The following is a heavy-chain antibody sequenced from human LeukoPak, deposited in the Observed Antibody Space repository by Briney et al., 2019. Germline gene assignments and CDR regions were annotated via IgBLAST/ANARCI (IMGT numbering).Heavy chain of an antibody. CDR3: ARVQQGGYFDN. V-gene: IGHV3-21*01. CDR2: IDSSGGYM. D-gene: IGHD3-16*01. Sequence: GGSLRLSCEASGFTFNTYSMNWARQAPGKGLEWVSSIDSSGGYMFYADSVKGRFTISRDNAKKSLYLQMNSLRVEDTAVYYCARVQQGGYFDNWVQGTLVTVSS. J-gene: IGHJ4*02. CDR1: GFTFNTYS.